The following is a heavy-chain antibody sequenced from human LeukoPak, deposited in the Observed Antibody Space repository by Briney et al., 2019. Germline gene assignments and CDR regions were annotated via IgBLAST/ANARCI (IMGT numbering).Heavy chain of an antibody. J-gene: IGHJ3*02. CDR1: GYTFSDYY. D-gene: IGHD3-3*01. CDR3: ARKRGVGVDTNAFDI. Sequence: ASVKVSCKASGYTFSDYYMHWVRQAPAQGLEWMVWISPDSVEKKYAQKFQGRVTMTRDTSISTAYMELSRLTSDDTAVYYCARKRGVGVDTNAFDIWGQGTMVTVSS. CDR2: ISPDSVEK. V-gene: IGHV1-2*02.